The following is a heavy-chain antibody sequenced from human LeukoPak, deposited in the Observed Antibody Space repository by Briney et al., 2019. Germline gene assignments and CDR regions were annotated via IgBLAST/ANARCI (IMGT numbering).Heavy chain of an antibody. CDR1: GDSITSHY. CDR2: IYYTGII. V-gene: IGHV4-59*07. Sequence: SDTLSLTCNVSGDSITSHYWNWIRQPPGKGLEWIGYIYYTGIIKYNPSLTSRVSMSVDTSKNQFFLKMKSVTAADTAVYHWARMGDYLDNTGPHRMFDYWARDRWSPSP. CDR3: ARMGDYLDNTGPHRMFDY. D-gene: IGHD3-16*01. J-gene: IGHJ4*02.